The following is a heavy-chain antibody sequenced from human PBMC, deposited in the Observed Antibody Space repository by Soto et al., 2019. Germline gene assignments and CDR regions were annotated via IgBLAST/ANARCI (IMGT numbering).Heavy chain of an antibody. CDR2: IWYDGSNK. V-gene: IGHV3-33*01. Sequence: QVQLVESGGGVVQPGRSLRLSCAASGFTFSSYGMHWVRQAPGKGLEWVAVIWYDGSNKYYADSVKGRFTISRDNSKNTLYLQMNSLRAEDTAVYYCARDWNIAAAGMGFGRYWGQGTLVTVSS. D-gene: IGHD6-13*01. CDR3: ARDWNIAAAGMGFGRY. J-gene: IGHJ4*02. CDR1: GFTFSSYG.